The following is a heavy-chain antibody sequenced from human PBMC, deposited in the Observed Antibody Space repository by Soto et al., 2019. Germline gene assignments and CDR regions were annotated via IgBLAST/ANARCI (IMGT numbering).Heavy chain of an antibody. J-gene: IGHJ6*02. CDR3: ARGGRGYYYDSSGYSRTPAYYYYGMDV. CDR2: INHSGST. Sequence: IGEINHSGSTNYNPSLKSRVTISVDTSKNQFSLKLSSVTAADTAVYYCARGGRGYYYDSSGYSRTPAYYYYGMDVWGQGTTVTVSS. D-gene: IGHD3-22*01. V-gene: IGHV4-34*01.